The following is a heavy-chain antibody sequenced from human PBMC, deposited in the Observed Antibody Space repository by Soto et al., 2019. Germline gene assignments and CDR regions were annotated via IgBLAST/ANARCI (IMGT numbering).Heavy chain of an antibody. CDR2: IYYSGST. V-gene: IGHV4-39*01. CDR1: GGSISSSSYY. J-gene: IGHJ4*02. D-gene: IGHD3-22*01. CDR3: ARHPTYYYDSSGPPAHFDY. Sequence: QLQLQESGPGLVKPSETLSLTCTVSGGSISSSSYYWGWIRQPPGKGLEWIGSIYYSGSTYYNPSLKSRVTISVDTSKNQFSLKLSSVTAADTAVYYCARHPTYYYDSSGPPAHFDYWGQGTLVTVSS.